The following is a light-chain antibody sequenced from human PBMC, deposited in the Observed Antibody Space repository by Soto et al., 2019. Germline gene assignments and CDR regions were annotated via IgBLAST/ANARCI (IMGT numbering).Light chain of an antibody. CDR3: QQFGTSPA. J-gene: IGKJ4*01. V-gene: IGKV3-20*01. CDR1: QRVGSSS. CDR2: GVS. Sequence: EIVLTQSPGTLSLSPGERAILSCRASQRVGSSSLAWYQQRPGQAPRLLIYGVSIRATGIPDRFSGSGSGTDFTLTISRLESEDFAVYFCQQFGTSPAFGGGTKVEIK.